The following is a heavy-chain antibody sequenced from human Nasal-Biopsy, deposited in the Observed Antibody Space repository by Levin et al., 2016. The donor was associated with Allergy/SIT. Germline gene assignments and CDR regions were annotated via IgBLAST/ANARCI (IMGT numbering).Heavy chain of an antibody. D-gene: IGHD4-17*01. J-gene: IGHJ5*02. CDR2: ISHAGST. Sequence: SETLSLTCAVYVGSLSGYYWTWIRQPPGKGLEWIGEISHAGSTNYSPSLKSRVIISLDTSKNQFSLKLSSVTAADTAVYYCARGVGDSLSDGGGWFDPWGRGTLVTVSS. CDR1: VGSLSGYY. CDR3: ARGVGDSLSDGGGWFDP. V-gene: IGHV4-34*01.